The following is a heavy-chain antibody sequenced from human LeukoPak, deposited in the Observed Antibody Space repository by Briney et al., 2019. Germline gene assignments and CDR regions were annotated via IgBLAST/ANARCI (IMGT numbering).Heavy chain of an antibody. CDR3: AKVSSFGVITDRGAFDY. Sequence: GGSLRLSCAASGFTFSSYGMHWVRQAPGKGLEWVAFIRYDGSNKYYADSVKGRFTISRDNFKNTLYLQMNSLRAEDTAVYYCAKVSSFGVITDRGAFDYWGQGTLVTVSS. V-gene: IGHV3-30*02. CDR1: GFTFSSYG. J-gene: IGHJ4*02. CDR2: IRYDGSNK. D-gene: IGHD3-22*01.